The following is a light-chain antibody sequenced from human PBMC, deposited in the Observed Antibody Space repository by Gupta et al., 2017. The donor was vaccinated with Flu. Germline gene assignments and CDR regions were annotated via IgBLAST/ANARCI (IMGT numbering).Light chain of an antibody. J-gene: IGKJ2*01. CDR1: QSVSSN. V-gene: IGKV3-15*01. CDR3: QQYNNWPPWYT. Sequence: EVVLTQSPATVSVYPGERATFSCRASQSVSSNLAWYQQKPCQAPRLLIYGASTRATGIPARFSGSGSGTEFTLTISSLQSEDFAVYYCQQYNNWPPWYTFGQGTKVEIK. CDR2: GAS.